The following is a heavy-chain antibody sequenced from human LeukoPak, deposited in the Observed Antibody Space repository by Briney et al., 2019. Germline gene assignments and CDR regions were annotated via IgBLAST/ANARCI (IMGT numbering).Heavy chain of an antibody. CDR3: ARASSFYYGSGSYSYFDY. V-gene: IGHV3-13*01. CDR2: IGIAGDT. J-gene: IGHJ4*02. Sequence: GGSLRLSCAASGFTFSSYDMHWVRQATGKGLEWVSAIGIAGDTYYPGSVKGRFTISRESAKNSLYLQMNSLRAGDTAVYYCARASSFYYGSGSYSYFDYWGQGTLVTVSS. D-gene: IGHD3-10*01. CDR1: GFTFSSYD.